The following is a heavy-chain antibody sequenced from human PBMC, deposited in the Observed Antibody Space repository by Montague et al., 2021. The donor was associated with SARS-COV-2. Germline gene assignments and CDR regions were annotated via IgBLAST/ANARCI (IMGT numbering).Heavy chain of an antibody. J-gene: IGHJ2*01. CDR1: SGSFSDYY. CDR2: INHSGSI. Sequence: SETLSLTCAVYSGSFSDYYWTWIRQPPGKGLEWIEEINHSGSINYNPSLKSRVSISVDTSKNQFSLKLTSVTAADTAVYYCARGAPTITMIVVVFTGAGWYFDLWGRGTLVTVSS. V-gene: IGHV4-34*01. D-gene: IGHD3-22*01. CDR3: ARGAPTITMIVVVFTGAGWYFDL.